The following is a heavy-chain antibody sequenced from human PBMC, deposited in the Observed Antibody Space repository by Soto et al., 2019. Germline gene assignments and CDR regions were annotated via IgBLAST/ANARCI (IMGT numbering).Heavy chain of an antibody. D-gene: IGHD3-9*01. Sequence: ASVKVSCKASGYTFTSYDINWVRQATGQGLEWMGWMNPNSGNTGYAQKFQGRVTMTRNTSISTVYMELSSLRSEDTAVYYCARLPVLRYFDWLLQRRIPLGMDVWGQGTTVTVSS. CDR3: ARLPVLRYFDWLLQRRIPLGMDV. J-gene: IGHJ6*02. CDR1: GYTFTSYD. CDR2: MNPNSGNT. V-gene: IGHV1-8*01.